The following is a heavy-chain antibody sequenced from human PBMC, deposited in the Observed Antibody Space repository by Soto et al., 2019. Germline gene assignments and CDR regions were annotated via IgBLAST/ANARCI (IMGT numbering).Heavy chain of an antibody. D-gene: IGHD1-7*01. CDR3: AKDLITGTTYYYYYMDV. V-gene: IGHV3-23*01. CDR2: ISGSGGST. CDR1: GFTFSSYA. J-gene: IGHJ6*03. Sequence: GGSLRLSCAASGFTFSSYAMSWVRQAPGKGLEWVSAISGSGGSTYHADSVKGRFTISRDNSKNTLYLQMNSLRAEDTAVYYCAKDLITGTTYYYYYMDVWGKGTTVTVSS.